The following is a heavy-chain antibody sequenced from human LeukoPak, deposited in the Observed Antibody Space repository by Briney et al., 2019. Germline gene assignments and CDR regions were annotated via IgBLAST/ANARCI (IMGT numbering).Heavy chain of an antibody. CDR2: INPYSGGT. CDR3: ARDPNSSSFVDYMDV. Sequence: ASVNVSCKASGYTFTGYYMHWVRQAPGQGLEWMGWINPYSGGTHYPQKFRGRVTMTRDTSISTAYLELSRLTSDDTAVYYCARDPNSSSFVDYMDVWGKGTTVTISS. CDR1: GYTFTGYY. J-gene: IGHJ6*03. V-gene: IGHV1-2*02. D-gene: IGHD6-13*01.